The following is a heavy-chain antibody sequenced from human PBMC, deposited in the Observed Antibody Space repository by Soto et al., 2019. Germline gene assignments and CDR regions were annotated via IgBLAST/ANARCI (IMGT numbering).Heavy chain of an antibody. CDR1: GFTFSSYS. CDR3: AREVGGMRKWIQLWGPFDY. CDR2: ISSSSSTI. J-gene: IGHJ4*02. V-gene: IGHV3-48*02. Sequence: GGSLRLSCAASGFTFSSYSMNWVRQAPGKGLEWVSYISSSSSTIYYADSVKGRFTISRDNAKNSLYLQMNSLRDEDTAVYYCAREVGGMRKWIQLWGPFDYWGQGTLVTVSS. D-gene: IGHD5-18*01.